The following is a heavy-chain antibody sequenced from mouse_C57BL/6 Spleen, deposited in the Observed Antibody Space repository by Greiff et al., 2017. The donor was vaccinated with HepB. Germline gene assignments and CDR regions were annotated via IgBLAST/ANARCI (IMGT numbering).Heavy chain of an antibody. CDR1: GYTFTSYW. V-gene: IGHV1-55*01. Sequence: QVQLQQPGAELVKPGASVKMSCKASGYTFTSYWITWVKQRPGQGLEWIGDIYPGSGSTNYNEKFKSKATLTVDTSSSTAYMQLSSLTSEDSAVYYCARDYYGSSYEECYFDYWGQGTTLTVSS. CDR3: ARDYYGSSYEECYFDY. J-gene: IGHJ2*01. D-gene: IGHD1-1*01. CDR2: IYPGSGST.